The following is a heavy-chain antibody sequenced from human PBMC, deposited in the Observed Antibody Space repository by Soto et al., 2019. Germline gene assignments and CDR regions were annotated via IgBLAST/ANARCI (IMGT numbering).Heavy chain of an antibody. CDR1: SDSMNRGGYY. D-gene: IGHD6-6*01. V-gene: IGHV4-31*03. CDR3: ARRGGSSSGYYYYAMDV. CDR2: IYSNGDT. J-gene: IGHJ6*02. Sequence: SATLSLTCSVSSDSMNRGGYYWSWIRQHPGKGLEWIGYIYSNGDTYYNPSLKSRVTISVDTSKNQFSLNLTSVTAADTAVYYCARRGGSSSGYYYYAMDVWGQGTTVTVSS.